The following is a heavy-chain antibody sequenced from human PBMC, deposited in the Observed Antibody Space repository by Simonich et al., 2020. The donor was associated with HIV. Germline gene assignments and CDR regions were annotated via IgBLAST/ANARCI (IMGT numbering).Heavy chain of an antibody. V-gene: IGHV4-34*01. CDR1: GGSFSGYY. Sequence: QVQLQQWGAGLLKPSETLSLTCAVYGGSFSGYYCSWIRPPPGKGLEWIGEINHRGTTNYNPSLKSRVTISVDTSKNQFSLKLSSVTAADTAVYYCARLTAGGLGEYFQHWGQGTLVTVSS. D-gene: IGHD6-13*01. J-gene: IGHJ1*01. CDR3: ARLTAGGLGEYFQH. CDR2: INHRGTT.